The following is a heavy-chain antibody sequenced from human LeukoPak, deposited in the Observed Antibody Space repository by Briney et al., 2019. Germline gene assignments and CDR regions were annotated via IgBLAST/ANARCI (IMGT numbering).Heavy chain of an antibody. D-gene: IGHD6-13*01. J-gene: IGHJ6*03. CDR2: MNPNSGNT. Sequence: ASVKVSCKASGYTFTSYDINWVRQATGQGLEWMGWMNPNSGNTGYAQKFQGRFTMTRNTSISTAYMELSSLRSEDTAVYYCARGRESSWYFLYYYYYMDVWGKGTTVTVSS. CDR3: ARGRESSWYFLYYYYYMDV. V-gene: IGHV1-8*01. CDR1: GYTFTSYD.